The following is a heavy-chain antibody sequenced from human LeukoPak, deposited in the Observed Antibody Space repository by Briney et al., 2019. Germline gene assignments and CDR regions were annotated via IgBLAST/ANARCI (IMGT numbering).Heavy chain of an antibody. J-gene: IGHJ4*02. CDR2: IYYSGST. CDR3: AGGRGMTTATTLDY. V-gene: IGHV4-31*03. Sequence: SQTLSLTCTVSGGSISSGGYYWSWIRQHPGKGLEWIGYIYYSGSTYYNPSLKSRVTISVDTSKNQFSLKLSSVTAADTAVYYCAGGRGMTTATTLDYWGQGTLVTVSS. CDR1: GGSISSGGYY. D-gene: IGHD4-17*01.